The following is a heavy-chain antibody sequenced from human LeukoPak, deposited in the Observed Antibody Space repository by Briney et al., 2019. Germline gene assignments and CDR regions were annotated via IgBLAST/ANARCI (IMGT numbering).Heavy chain of an antibody. CDR1: GYTFSSYD. CDR2: MNPNSGNT. Sequence: ASVKVSCKASGYTFSSYDIHWVRQATGQGLEWMGWMNPNSGNTGYAQNFQGRVTMTRNPSISTAYLELSSLRSEDTAVYYCARVSDGGTPPSHDYWGQGTLVTVSS. CDR3: ARVSDGGTPPSHDY. V-gene: IGHV1-8*01. D-gene: IGHD4-23*01. J-gene: IGHJ4*02.